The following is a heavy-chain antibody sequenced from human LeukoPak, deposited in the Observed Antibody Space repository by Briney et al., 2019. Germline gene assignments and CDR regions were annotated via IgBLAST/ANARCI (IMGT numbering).Heavy chain of an antibody. CDR2: ISSSGSTI. Sequence: GGSLRLSCAASGFTFSSYEMNWVRQAPGKGLEWVSYISSSGSTINYADSVKGRFIISRDNAKNSLYLQMNSLRAEDTALYYCARGYRYWDYWGQGTLVTVSS. CDR3: ARGYRYWDY. V-gene: IGHV3-48*03. J-gene: IGHJ4*02. CDR1: GFTFSSYE. D-gene: IGHD3-16*02.